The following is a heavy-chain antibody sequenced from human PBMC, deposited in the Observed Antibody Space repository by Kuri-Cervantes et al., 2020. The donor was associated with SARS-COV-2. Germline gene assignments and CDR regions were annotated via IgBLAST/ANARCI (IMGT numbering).Heavy chain of an antibody. V-gene: IGHV3-23*03. CDR3: AKADWANYYYYYGMDV. CDR1: GFTFRSYA. Sequence: GGSLRLSCAGSGFTFRSYAMSWVRQAPGKGLEWVSVIYSGGSSTYYADSVKGRFTISRDNSKNTLYLQMNSLRAEDTAVYYCAKADWANYYYYYGMDVWGQGTTVTVSS. CDR2: IYSGGSST. J-gene: IGHJ6*02. D-gene: IGHD3-9*01.